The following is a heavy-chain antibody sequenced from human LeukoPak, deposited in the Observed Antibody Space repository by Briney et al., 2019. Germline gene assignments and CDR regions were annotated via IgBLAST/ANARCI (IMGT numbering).Heavy chain of an antibody. Sequence: ASVKVSCKASGGTFSSYAISWVRQAPGQGLEWMGGIIPIFGTANYAQKFQGRVTITADESTSTAYMELSSLRSEDTAVYYCASGYCSSTSCYGHGDWFDPWGQGTLVTVSS. V-gene: IGHV1-69*13. CDR3: ASGYCSSTSCYGHGDWFDP. CDR2: IIPIFGTA. D-gene: IGHD2-2*01. J-gene: IGHJ5*02. CDR1: GGTFSSYA.